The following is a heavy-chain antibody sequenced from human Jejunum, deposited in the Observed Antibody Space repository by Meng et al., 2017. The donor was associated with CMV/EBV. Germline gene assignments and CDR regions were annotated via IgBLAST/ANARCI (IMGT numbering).Heavy chain of an antibody. V-gene: IGHV3-48*04. J-gene: IGHJ6*02. Sequence: TFSRYSMNWVRQAPGKGLEWVSYISSGSNTIYYADAVKGRFTISRDNANNSLHLQMSSLRAEDTAVYYCARGGRGNYYYYYGMDVWGQGTTVTVSS. CDR2: ISSGSNTI. D-gene: IGHD3-16*01. CDR1: TFSRYS. CDR3: ARGGRGNYYYYYGMDV.